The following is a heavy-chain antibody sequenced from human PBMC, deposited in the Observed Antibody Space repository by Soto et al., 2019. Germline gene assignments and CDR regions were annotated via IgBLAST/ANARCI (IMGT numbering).Heavy chain of an antibody. CDR3: ARDGQLVPGNDAFDI. D-gene: IGHD6-6*01. J-gene: IGHJ3*02. V-gene: IGHV1-3*01. Sequence: ASVKVSCKASGYTFTSYAMHWVRQAPGQRLEWMGWINAGNGNTKYSQKFQGRVTITRDTSASTAYMELSSLRSEDTAVYYCARDGQLVPGNDAFDIWGQGTMVTVSS. CDR1: GYTFTSYA. CDR2: INAGNGNT.